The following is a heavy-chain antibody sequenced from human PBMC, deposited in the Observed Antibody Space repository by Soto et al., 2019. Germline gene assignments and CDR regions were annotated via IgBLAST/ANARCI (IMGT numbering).Heavy chain of an antibody. CDR1: GYSFTSYW. D-gene: IGHD2-15*01. V-gene: IGHV5-10-1*01. CDR3: ARRERYCSGGSCYSGDAFDI. CDR2: IDPSDSYT. Sequence: EVQLVQSGAEVKKHGESLRISCKGSGYSFTSYWISWVRQMHGKGLEWMGRIDPSDSYTNYSPSFQGHVTISADKSISNAYLQWSRLKASDTAMYYCARRERYCSGGSCYSGDAFDIWGQGTMVTVSS. J-gene: IGHJ3*02.